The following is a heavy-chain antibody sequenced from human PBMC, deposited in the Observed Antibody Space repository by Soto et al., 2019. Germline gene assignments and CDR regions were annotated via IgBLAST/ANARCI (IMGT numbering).Heavy chain of an antibody. CDR1: GFTFSSYG. V-gene: IGHV3-30*18. Sequence: GGSLRLPCAASGFTFSSYGMHWVRQAPGKGLEWVAVISYDGSNKYYADSVKGRFTISRDNSKNTLYLQMNSLRAEDTAVYYCAKDFGNHDILTGYYPANYFDYWGQGTLVTVSS. CDR2: ISYDGSNK. J-gene: IGHJ4*02. CDR3: AKDFGNHDILTGYYPANYFDY. D-gene: IGHD3-9*01.